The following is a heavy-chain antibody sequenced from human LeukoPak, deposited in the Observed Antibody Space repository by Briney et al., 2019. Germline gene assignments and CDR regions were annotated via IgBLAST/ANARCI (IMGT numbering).Heavy chain of an antibody. V-gene: IGHV1-18*01. CDR1: GYTFTNYG. CDR2: ISPYNGNT. CDR3: ARDDCSSTSCHYYGMDV. J-gene: IGHJ6*02. D-gene: IGHD2-2*01. Sequence: ASVKVSCKASGYTFTNYGISWVRPAPGQGLEGMGWISPYNGNTNYVQTFQGRVTMTTDTSTSTVYMELRSLRSDDTAVYYCARDDCSSTSCHYYGMDVWGQGTTVTVSS.